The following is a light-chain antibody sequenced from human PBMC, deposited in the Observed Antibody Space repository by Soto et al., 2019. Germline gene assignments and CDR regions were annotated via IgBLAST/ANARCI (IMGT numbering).Light chain of an antibody. J-gene: IGKJ1*01. CDR2: GAY. CDR3: QQYDTSPWT. Sequence: EIVLTQSPGTLSLSPGDRVTLSCRASQSVSSTYLACNQQTPGQAPRLLIYGAYSRATGIPDRFSGSGSGKHFTLTISRLEPEDFAVYYCQQYDTSPWTFGQGTKVEIK. V-gene: IGKV3-20*01. CDR1: QSVSSTY.